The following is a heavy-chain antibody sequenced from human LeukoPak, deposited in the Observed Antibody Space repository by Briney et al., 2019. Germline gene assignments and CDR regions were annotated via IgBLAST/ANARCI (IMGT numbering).Heavy chain of an antibody. Sequence: SQTLSLTCTVSGGSISSGDYYWSWIRQPPGKGLEWIGYIYYSGSTYYNPSLKSRVTISVDTSKNQFSLKLSSVTAADTAVYYCARGAYYDFWSGYRHDAFDIWGQGTMVTVSS. CDR3: ARGAYYDFWSGYRHDAFDI. CDR1: GGSISSGDYY. CDR2: IYYSGST. J-gene: IGHJ3*02. D-gene: IGHD3-3*01. V-gene: IGHV4-30-4*08.